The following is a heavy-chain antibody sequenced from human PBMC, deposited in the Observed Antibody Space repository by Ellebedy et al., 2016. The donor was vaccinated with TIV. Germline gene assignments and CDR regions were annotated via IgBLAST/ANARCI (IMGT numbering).Heavy chain of an antibody. D-gene: IGHD4-17*01. CDR2: IDWADDK. J-gene: IGHJ4*02. CDR3: ARVLRGDFVGYSDY. CDR1: GFSLNTSGMC. Sequence: SGPTLVXPTPTLTLTCSFSGFSLNTSGMCVTWIRQPPGKALEWLALIDWADDKYYSTSLKTRLTISKDTSKNLVVLTMTNVDPVDTATYYCARVLRGDFVGYSDYWGQGTLVTVSS. V-gene: IGHV2-70*01.